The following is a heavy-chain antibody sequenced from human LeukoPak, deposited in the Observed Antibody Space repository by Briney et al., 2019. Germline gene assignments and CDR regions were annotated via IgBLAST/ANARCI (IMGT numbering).Heavy chain of an antibody. D-gene: IGHD3-22*01. J-gene: IGHJ4*02. CDR2: IYYSGST. V-gene: IGHV4-59*08. Sequence: PSETLSLTCTVSGGSISSYYWSWIRQPPGKGLEWIGYIYYSGSTNYNPSLKSRVTISVDTSKNQFSLKLSSVTAADTAVYYCARADSSGYLPIDYWGQGTLVTVSS. CDR1: GGSISSYY. CDR3: ARADSSGYLPIDY.